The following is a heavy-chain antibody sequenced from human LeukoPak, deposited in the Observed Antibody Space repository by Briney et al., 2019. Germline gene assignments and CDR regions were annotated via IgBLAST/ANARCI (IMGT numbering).Heavy chain of an antibody. CDR3: ARGGTVTTSYFDY. Sequence: SVKVSCKASGGTFSSYAISWVRQAPGQGLEWMGGIIPIFGTANYAQKFQGRVTTTTDESTSTAYMELSSLRSEDTAVYYCARGGTVTTSYFDYWGQGTLVTVSS. D-gene: IGHD4-11*01. V-gene: IGHV1-69*05. CDR2: IIPIFGTA. J-gene: IGHJ4*02. CDR1: GGTFSSYA.